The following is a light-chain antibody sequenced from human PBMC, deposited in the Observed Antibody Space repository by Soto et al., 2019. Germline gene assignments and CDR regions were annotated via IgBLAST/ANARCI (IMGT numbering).Light chain of an antibody. Sequence: QSALTQPRSVSGSPGQSVTNSCTGTNSDVGTYNYVSWYQQHPGKAPKLIIYDVTKRPSGVPDRFSGSKSGNTASLIISGLQAADEAEYYCCCCSYAGSSSFRVLFGGGTKLTVL. CDR2: DVT. CDR3: CSYAGSSSFRVL. J-gene: IGLJ2*01. V-gene: IGLV2-11*01. CDR1: NSDVGTYNY.